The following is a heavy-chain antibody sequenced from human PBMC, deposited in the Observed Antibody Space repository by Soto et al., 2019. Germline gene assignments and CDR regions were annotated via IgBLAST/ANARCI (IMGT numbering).Heavy chain of an antibody. CDR1: GYSFSTYW. Sequence: EVQLVQSGAEVKKPGESLKISCKTSGYSFSTYWIGWVRQMPGRGLEWIGIIYPGDSDTRYSPSFQGQVTISADKSISTAYLQWNSLQDSDTAMYYCATSETSGFPFGYWGQGTLVTVSS. V-gene: IGHV5-51*01. D-gene: IGHD3-22*01. CDR2: IYPGDSDT. CDR3: ATSETSGFPFGY. J-gene: IGHJ4*02.